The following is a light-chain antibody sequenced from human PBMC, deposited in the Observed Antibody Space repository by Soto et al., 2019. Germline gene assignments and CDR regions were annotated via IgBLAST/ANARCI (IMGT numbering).Light chain of an antibody. CDR2: DVS. V-gene: IGLV2-14*01. CDR3: SSNTRRGSYI. J-gene: IGLJ1*01. CDR1: SRDVGGYND. Sequence: HSVLTKLASVSGSPRQSVTITCTGTSRDVGGYNDVSWDQQHPGEAPKLMIYDVSNRPSGVSNRFSGSKSCTTASLTISCLHFAEEADYYLSSNTRRGSYIFVTGTQVPVL.